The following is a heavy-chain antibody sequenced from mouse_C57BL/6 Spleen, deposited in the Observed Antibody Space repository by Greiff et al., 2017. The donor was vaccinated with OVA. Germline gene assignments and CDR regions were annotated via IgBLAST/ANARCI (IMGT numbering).Heavy chain of an antibody. Sequence: EVKLQESGPGLVKPSQSLSLTCSVTGYSITSGYYWNWIRQFPGNKLEWMGYISYDGSNNYNPSLKNRISITRDTSKNQFFLKLNSVTTEDTATYYCARRGTAQAYFLYAMDYWGQGTSVTVSS. CDR3: ARRGTAQAYFLYAMDY. J-gene: IGHJ4*01. V-gene: IGHV3-6*01. CDR2: ISYDGSN. D-gene: IGHD3-2*02. CDR1: GYSITSGYY.